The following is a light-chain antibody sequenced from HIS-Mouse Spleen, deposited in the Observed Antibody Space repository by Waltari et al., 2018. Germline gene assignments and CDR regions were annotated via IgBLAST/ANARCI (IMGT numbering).Light chain of an antibody. CDR3: YSTDSSGNHRV. Sequence: SYELTQPPSVSVSPGQTARITCSGYALPKKYAYWYQQKSGQAPVLVIYEDSKRPSGIPERFSGSSSGTMATLTISGAQVEDEADYYCYSTDSSGNHRVFSGGTKLTVL. CDR2: EDS. J-gene: IGLJ2*01. CDR1: ALPKKY. V-gene: IGLV3-10*01.